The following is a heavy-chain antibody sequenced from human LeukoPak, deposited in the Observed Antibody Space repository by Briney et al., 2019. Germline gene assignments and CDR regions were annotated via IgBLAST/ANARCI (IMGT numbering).Heavy chain of an antibody. CDR3: ARGEDILTGFSTPLFDY. J-gene: IGHJ4*02. Sequence: PSETLSLSCPVTGFSISSGYYWGWIRQPPGKGLEWIGSIYLGRSTDYNPSLKSQVTISIDTSKNQFSLRLTSVTAADTAVYYCARGEDILTGFSTPLFDYWGQGTLLTVSS. V-gene: IGHV4-38-2*01. D-gene: IGHD3-9*01. CDR2: IYLGRST. CDR1: GFSISSGYY.